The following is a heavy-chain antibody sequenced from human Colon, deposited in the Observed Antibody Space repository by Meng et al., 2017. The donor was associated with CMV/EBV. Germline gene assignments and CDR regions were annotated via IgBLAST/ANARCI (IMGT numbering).Heavy chain of an antibody. CDR2: IRYDGGKT. CDR3: AKLVSS. Sequence: SVRHFCVESVCTFNNFGRHWVGQAPGKGLEWVAFIRYDGGKTYYAESLQGRFTISRDNSKNPLYLQMNSLRAEDTAVYYCAKLVSSWGQGTLVTVSS. V-gene: IGHV3-30*02. CDR1: VCTFNNFG. J-gene: IGHJ5*02.